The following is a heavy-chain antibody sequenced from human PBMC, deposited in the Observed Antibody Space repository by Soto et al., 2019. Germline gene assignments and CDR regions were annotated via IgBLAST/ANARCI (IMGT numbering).Heavy chain of an antibody. CDR1: GYTFTSYG. CDR3: ASKEYCSSPSCYSGSDAYDI. J-gene: IGHJ3*02. CDR2: ISAYNGNT. V-gene: IGHV1-18*01. Sequence: ASVKVSCKASGYTFTSYGISWVRQAPGQGLEWMGWISAYNGNTNYAQKLQGRVTMTTDTSTSTAYMELRSLRSDDTAVYYCASKEYCSSPSCYSGSDAYDIWGQGSMLSV. D-gene: IGHD2-2*01.